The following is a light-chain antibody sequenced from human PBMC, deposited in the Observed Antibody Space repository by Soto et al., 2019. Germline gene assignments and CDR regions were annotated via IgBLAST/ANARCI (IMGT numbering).Light chain of an antibody. CDR1: QGISSW. V-gene: IGKV1-5*03. Sequence: DIPMTQSPSALSASVGDRVTITCRGSQGISSWLAWYQQKPGKAPRLLIYKASSLASGVPSRFSGSGSGTEFTLTISSLQPEDVATYHCQQHTTFGQGTKMEI. CDR3: QQHTT. CDR2: KAS. J-gene: IGKJ1*01.